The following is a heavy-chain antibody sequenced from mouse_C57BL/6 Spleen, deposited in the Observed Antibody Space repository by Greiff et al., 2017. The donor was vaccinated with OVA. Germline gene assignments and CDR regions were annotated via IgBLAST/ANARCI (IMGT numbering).Heavy chain of an antibody. J-gene: IGHJ2*01. Sequence: EVKLVESEGGLVQPGSSMKLSCTASGFTFSDYYMAWVRQVPEKGLEWVANINYDGSSTYYLDSLKSRFIISRDNAKNILYLQMSSLKSEDTATYYCARGRELFNYWGQGTTLTVSS. D-gene: IGHD4-1*01. CDR2: INYDGSST. CDR1: GFTFSDYY. CDR3: ARGRELFNY. V-gene: IGHV5-16*01.